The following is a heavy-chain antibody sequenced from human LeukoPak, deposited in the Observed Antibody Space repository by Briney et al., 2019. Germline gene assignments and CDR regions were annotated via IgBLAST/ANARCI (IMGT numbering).Heavy chain of an antibody. Sequence: GASVKVSCKASGYTFTSYGISWVRQAPGQGLEWMGWISAYNGNTNYAQKLQGRVTMTTDTSTSTAYMELSSLRSEDTAVYYCARGPNYYDSSGYYPYFDYWGQGTLVTVSS. J-gene: IGHJ4*02. CDR1: GYTFTSYG. CDR2: ISAYNGNT. D-gene: IGHD3-22*01. CDR3: ARGPNYYDSSGYYPYFDY. V-gene: IGHV1-18*01.